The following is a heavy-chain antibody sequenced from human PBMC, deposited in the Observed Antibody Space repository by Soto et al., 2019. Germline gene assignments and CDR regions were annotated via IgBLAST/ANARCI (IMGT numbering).Heavy chain of an antibody. CDR3: ARELERVFDY. D-gene: IGHD1-1*01. CDR1: GFTLSSYA. Sequence: QVQLVESGGGVVQPGRSLRLSCEASGFTLSSYARHWVRQAPGKGLEWVAVIAFDGRNKYYADSVKGRFTISRDNSKNTLYLQMNSLRIEDTAVYYCARELERVFDYWGQGTLVTVSS. J-gene: IGHJ4*02. V-gene: IGHV3-30*04. CDR2: IAFDGRNK.